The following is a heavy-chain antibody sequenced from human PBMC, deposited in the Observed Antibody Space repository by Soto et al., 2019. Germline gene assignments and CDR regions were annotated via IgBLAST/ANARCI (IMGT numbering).Heavy chain of an antibody. D-gene: IGHD6-25*01. CDR2: VSGFNGNT. Sequence: QVRLVQSGTVVTEPGASVKVSCKTSGYTFSTYYISWVRQAPGQGLQWLGWVSGFNGNTFSPQEVQDRVVMTMDTSKNTAYMELTSLRAADTAVYYWARDDAISGRARAFDGWGQGTLVIVSS. J-gene: IGHJ3*01. V-gene: IGHV1-18*01. CDR3: ARDDAISGRARAFDG. CDR1: GYTFSTYY.